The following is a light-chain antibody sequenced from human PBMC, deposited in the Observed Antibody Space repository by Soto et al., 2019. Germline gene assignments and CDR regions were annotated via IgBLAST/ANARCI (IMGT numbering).Light chain of an antibody. V-gene: IGKV1-27*01. CDR1: QGISNY. J-gene: IGKJ1*01. CDR3: QKYNSAPWT. Sequence: DIQMTQSPSSLSASVGDRVTITCRASQGISNYLAWYQQKPGKVPKLLIYAASTLQSGFPSRFSGSGSGTDFTLTIISMQPEDVATYYCQKYNSAPWTFGQGTKVEIK. CDR2: AAS.